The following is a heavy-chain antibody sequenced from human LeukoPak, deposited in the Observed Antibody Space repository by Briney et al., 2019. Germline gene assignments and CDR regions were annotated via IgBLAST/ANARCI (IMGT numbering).Heavy chain of an antibody. Sequence: GGSLRLSCAASGFTFSTYWMHWVRQAPGEGLVWVSRIKSDGSDTSYADSVKGRFTISRDNAKNTLYLQMNSLRAEDTAVYYSARGFWTGVEYWGQGALVTVSS. CDR2: IKSDGSDT. CDR3: ARGFWTGVEY. CDR1: GFTFSTYW. J-gene: IGHJ4*02. V-gene: IGHV3-74*01. D-gene: IGHD3/OR15-3a*01.